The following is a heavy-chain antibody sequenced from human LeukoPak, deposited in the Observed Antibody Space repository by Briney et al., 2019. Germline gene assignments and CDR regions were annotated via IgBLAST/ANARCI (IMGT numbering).Heavy chain of an antibody. V-gene: IGHV1-18*01. CDR2: ISAYNGNT. CDR1: GYTFTSYG. D-gene: IGHD3-3*01. CDR3: ARLTPPYYDFWSGQMYYFDY. Sequence: GASVKVSCKASGYTFTSYGISWVRQAPGQGLEWMGWISAYNGNTNYAQKLQSRVTMTTDTSTSTAYMELRSLRSDDTAVYYCARLTPPYYDFWSGQMYYFDYWGQGTLVTVSS. J-gene: IGHJ4*02.